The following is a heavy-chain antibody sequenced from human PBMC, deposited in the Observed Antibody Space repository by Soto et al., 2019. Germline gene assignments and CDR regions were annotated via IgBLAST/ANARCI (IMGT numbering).Heavy chain of an antibody. CDR1: VGSITTRAYS. CDR3: ARGLWSIAEMICGFYFDP. CDR2: IHQIGST. V-gene: IGHV4-30-2*01. J-gene: IGHJ5*02. D-gene: IGHD6-6*01. Sequence: PSETLSVPCAFSVGSITTRAYSWSWIRQPPGNALEWLGYIHQIGSTYYNPSLERRVTISMHSSKNASSLNLSSVTDADTAVDYCARGLWSIAEMICGFYFDPWGPGTMVTVSS.